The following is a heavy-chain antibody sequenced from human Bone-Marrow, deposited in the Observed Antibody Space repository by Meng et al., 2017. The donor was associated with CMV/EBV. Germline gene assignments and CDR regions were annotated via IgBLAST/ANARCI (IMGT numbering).Heavy chain of an antibody. Sequence: GESLKISCAASGFTFSSYSMNWVRQAPGKGLEWVSSISSSSSYIYYADSVKGRFTISRDNAKNSLYLQMNSLRAEDTAVYYCARDSAAWGGMDVWGQGTTVTVSS. J-gene: IGHJ6*02. D-gene: IGHD6-13*01. CDR1: GFTFSSYS. CDR3: ARDSAAWGGMDV. V-gene: IGHV3-21*01. CDR2: ISSSSSYI.